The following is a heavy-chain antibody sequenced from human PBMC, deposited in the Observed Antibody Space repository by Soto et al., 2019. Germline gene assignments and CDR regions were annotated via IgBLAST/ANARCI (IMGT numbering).Heavy chain of an antibody. CDR3: ARGKPFGHYAMDV. D-gene: IGHD3-3*01. J-gene: IGHJ6*02. CDR1: GGSFSDYY. CDR2: INHGGST. Sequence: SETLSLTCAVYGGSFSDYYLSWSRQPPGKGLDWIGEINHGGSTNYNPSLKSRVTISVDTSKNQFSLKLSSVTAADTAVYYCARGKPFGHYAMDVWGQGTTVTVSS. V-gene: IGHV4-34*01.